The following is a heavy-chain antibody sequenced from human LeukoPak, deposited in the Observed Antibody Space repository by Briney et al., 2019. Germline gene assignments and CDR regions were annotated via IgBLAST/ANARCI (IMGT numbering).Heavy chain of an antibody. D-gene: IGHD6-19*01. V-gene: IGHV4-59*01. J-gene: IGHJ3*02. Sequence: PSETLPLTCTVSGGSISSYYWSWIRQPPGKGLEWIGYIYYSGSTNYNPSLKSRVTISVDTSKNQFSLKLSSVTAADTAVYYCARVSSEQWLTADIWGQGTMVTVSS. CDR3: ARVSSEQWLTADI. CDR2: IYYSGST. CDR1: GGSISSYY.